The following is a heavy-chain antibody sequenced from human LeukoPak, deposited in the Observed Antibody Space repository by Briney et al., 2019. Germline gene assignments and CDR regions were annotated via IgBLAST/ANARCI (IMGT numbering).Heavy chain of an antibody. CDR2: IHYSGST. Sequence: SETLSLTCTVSGGSISSNSYYWGWIRQPPGKGLEWVGSIHYSGSTYYNPSLKSRVTISVDTSKNQFSLKLSSVTAADTAVYYCARDQGSGYYNWFDPWGQGTLVTVSS. CDR1: GGSISSNSYY. CDR3: ARDQGSGYYNWFDP. V-gene: IGHV4-39*07. D-gene: IGHD3-3*01. J-gene: IGHJ5*02.